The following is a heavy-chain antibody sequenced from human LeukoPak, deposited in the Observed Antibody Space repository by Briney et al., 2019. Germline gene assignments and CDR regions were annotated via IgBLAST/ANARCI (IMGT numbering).Heavy chain of an antibody. V-gene: IGHV1-69*13. CDR1: GGSFTFTSHA. CDR3: AGFFHDNSGDAFDI. CDR2: LIPIYGSA. D-gene: IGHD3-22*01. Sequence: SVKVSCKASGGSFTFTSHAISWVRQAPGQGLEWMGGLIPIYGSANYAQKFQGRVTITSDESTRTVFMELSSLKPEDSAVYYCAGFFHDNSGDAFDIRGQGTMFTVSS. J-gene: IGHJ3*02.